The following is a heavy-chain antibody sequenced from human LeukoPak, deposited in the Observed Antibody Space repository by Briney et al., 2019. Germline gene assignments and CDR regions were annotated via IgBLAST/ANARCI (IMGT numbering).Heavy chain of an antibody. J-gene: IGHJ4*02. CDR3: AREGLRYFDH. CDR1: GFTFSHYG. Sequence: GGSLRLSCAASGFTFSHYGMHWVRQAPGKGLEWVALISHDGTKKDYADFVKGRFTVSRDNSKENLYLQMNSLRSDDTAIFYCAREGLRYFDHWGQGTLVAVSS. CDR2: ISHDGTKK. V-gene: IGHV3-30*03.